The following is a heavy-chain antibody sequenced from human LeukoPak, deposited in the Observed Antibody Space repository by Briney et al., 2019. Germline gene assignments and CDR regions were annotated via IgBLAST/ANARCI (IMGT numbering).Heavy chain of an antibody. V-gene: IGHV4-39*01. CDR1: GGSISSSNYY. CDR3: ASGGTCSALCLGNY. CDR2: IYYTGTT. J-gene: IGHJ4*01. Sequence: SETLSLTCTVSGGSISSSNYYWGWVRQPPGKGLEWIGSIYYTGTTYYNTSLKSRVTMSVDTSNNQFHLKLTSVTAADTAVYYCASGGTCSALCLGNYWGQGTLVTVSS. D-gene: IGHD2-15*01.